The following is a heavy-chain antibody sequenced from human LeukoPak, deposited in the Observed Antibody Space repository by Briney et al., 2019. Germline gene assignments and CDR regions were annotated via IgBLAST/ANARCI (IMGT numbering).Heavy chain of an antibody. Sequence: GASVKVSCKASGYTFTSYGISWVRQAPGQGLEWMGWISAYNGNTIYAQKLQGRVTMTTDTSTSTAYMELRSLRSDDTAVYYCARQHIVVVTANDGMDVWGQGTTVTVSS. D-gene: IGHD2-21*02. CDR1: GYTFTSYG. J-gene: IGHJ6*02. V-gene: IGHV1-18*01. CDR2: ISAYNGNT. CDR3: ARQHIVVVTANDGMDV.